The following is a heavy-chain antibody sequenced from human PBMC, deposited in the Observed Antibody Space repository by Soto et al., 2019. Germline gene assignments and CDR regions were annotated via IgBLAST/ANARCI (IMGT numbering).Heavy chain of an antibody. CDR2: ISGSGAST. CDR1: GFTFRTSA. D-gene: IGHD2-21*02. J-gene: IGHJ3*02. CDR3: AKGNGDCRSNAFDI. Sequence: LGGFLRLSCAASGFTFRTSAMTWVRQVPGKGLERVSGISGSGASTFYADSVRGRFTISRDNSKNTLYLQVTSLTAEDTALYYCAKGNGDCRSNAFDIWGQGTMVTVSS. V-gene: IGHV3-23*01.